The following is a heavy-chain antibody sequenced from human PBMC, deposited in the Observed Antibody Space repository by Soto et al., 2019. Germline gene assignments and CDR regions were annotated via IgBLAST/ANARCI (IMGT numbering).Heavy chain of an antibody. CDR1: GFTFSSYG. J-gene: IGHJ4*02. CDR2: IWYDGSNK. D-gene: IGHD3-22*01. CDR3: ARPNDSSGYSFDY. Sequence: PVGSLRLSCAASGFTFSSYGMHWVRQAPGKGLEWVAVIWYDGSNKYYADSVKGRFTISRDNSKNTLYLQMNSLRAEDTAVYYCARPNDSSGYSFDYWGQGTLVTVSS. V-gene: IGHV3-33*01.